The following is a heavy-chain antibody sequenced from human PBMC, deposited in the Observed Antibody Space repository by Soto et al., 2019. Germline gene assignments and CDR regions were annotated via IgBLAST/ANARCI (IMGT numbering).Heavy chain of an antibody. D-gene: IGHD3-10*01. CDR1: GVTVNSNF. Sequence: PGGSLRLSCAVSGVTVNSNFMSWVRQAPGKGLEWVSVIFSGGNADYADSVKGRFIMSRDISKNTLYLQMNSLRAEDTAVYFCVKEFRGAFDYWGQGTLVTVSS. J-gene: IGHJ4*02. CDR2: IFSGGNA. CDR3: VKEFRGAFDY. V-gene: IGHV3-53*01.